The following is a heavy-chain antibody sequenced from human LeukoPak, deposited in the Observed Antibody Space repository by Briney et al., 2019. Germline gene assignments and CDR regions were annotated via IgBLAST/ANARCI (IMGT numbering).Heavy chain of an antibody. D-gene: IGHD3-10*01. CDR3: AKLLWLGAYFFDS. CDR2: ITDCGHNT. CDR1: GFSFSSSA. Sequence: GGSLTLPCAVSGFSFSSSAMIWVRQAPGKALEGVSSITDCGHNTYYPDSLRVRFTISRYNYKNTLYLQMNSLRAEDTAVYYCAKLLWLGAYFFDSWGRGTLVTVSS. J-gene: IGHJ4*02. V-gene: IGHV3-23*01.